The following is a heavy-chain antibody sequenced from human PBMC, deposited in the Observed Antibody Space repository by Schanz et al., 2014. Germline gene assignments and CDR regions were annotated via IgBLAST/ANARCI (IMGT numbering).Heavy chain of an antibody. CDR1: GFTFSNHA. Sequence: VQLVESGGGLVQPGGSLRLSCETSGFTFSNHAMSWVRQAPGKGLEWVSAISGRGGRTYYADSVKGRFTISRDNSKNTLYLQMNSLRAEDTAVYFCAKSYDTSGYSGFDYWGQGTLVTVSS. CDR3: AKSYDTSGYSGFDY. D-gene: IGHD3-22*01. V-gene: IGHV3-23*04. J-gene: IGHJ4*02. CDR2: ISGRGGRT.